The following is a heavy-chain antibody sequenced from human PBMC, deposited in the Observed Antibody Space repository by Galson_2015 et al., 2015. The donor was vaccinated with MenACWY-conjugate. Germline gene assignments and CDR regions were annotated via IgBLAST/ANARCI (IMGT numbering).Heavy chain of an antibody. CDR3: ARSDRLDP. V-gene: IGHV3-74*01. J-gene: IGHJ5*02. CDR2: IKPDGTST. CDR1: GFTFSSSW. Sequence: SLRLSCAASGFTFSSSWMHWVRQAPGKGLVWVSRIKPDGTSTTYADSVKGRFTISRDNAKNTVYLQMNNQRDEDTAVYYCARSDRLDPRGQGTLVTVSS.